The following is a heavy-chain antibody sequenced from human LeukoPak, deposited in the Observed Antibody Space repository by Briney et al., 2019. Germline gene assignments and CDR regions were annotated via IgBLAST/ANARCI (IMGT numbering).Heavy chain of an antibody. V-gene: IGHV3-48*04. CDR1: GVTFRSYS. D-gene: IGHD1-26*01. CDR3: AREVRMVVGPTRFDP. J-gene: IGHJ5*02. CDR2: ISSSSTI. Sequence: PGGSLRLSCAASGVTFRSYSMNSGRQAPRKGLEWVSYISSSSTIYYADSVKGRFTISRDNAKNSLYLQMNSLRAEDTAVYYCAREVRMVVGPTRFDPWGQGTLVTVSS.